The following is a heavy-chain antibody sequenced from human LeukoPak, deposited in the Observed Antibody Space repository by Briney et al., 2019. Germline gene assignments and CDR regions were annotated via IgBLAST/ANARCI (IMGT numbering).Heavy chain of an antibody. CDR3: ARSTYEYNWFDP. J-gene: IGHJ5*02. V-gene: IGHV1-2*04. D-gene: IGHD2/OR15-2a*01. Sequence: ASVKVSCKAPGYTFTGYYMHWVRQAPGQGLEWMGWINPNSGGTNYAQKFQGWVTMTRDTSISTAYMELSRLRSDDTAVYYCARSTYEYNWFDPWGQGTLVTVSS. CDR1: GYTFTGYY. CDR2: INPNSGGT.